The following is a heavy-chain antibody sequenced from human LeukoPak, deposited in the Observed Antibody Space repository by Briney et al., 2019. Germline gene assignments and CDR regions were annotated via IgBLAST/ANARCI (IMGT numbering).Heavy chain of an antibody. CDR3: ARGHYYGSGSLDY. CDR1: GFTFSSYA. D-gene: IGHD3-10*01. J-gene: IGHJ4*02. Sequence: GGSLRLSCAASGFTFSSYAMHWVRQAPGKGLEWVAVIWYDGSNKYYADSVKGRFTNSRDNSKNTLYLQMNSLRAEDTAVYYCARGHYYGSGSLDYWGQGTLVTVSS. V-gene: IGHV3-33*08. CDR2: IWYDGSNK.